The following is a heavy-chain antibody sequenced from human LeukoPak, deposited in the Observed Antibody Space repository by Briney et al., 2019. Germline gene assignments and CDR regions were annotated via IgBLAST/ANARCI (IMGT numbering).Heavy chain of an antibody. CDR2: IYTSEST. CDR3: ARGLWFGDENPPYFDY. Sequence: SETLSLTCCVSGGSISSSNYYWSWIRQPAGKGLEWIGRIYTSESTNYNPSLKSRVTISVDTSRNQFSLKLSSVTAADTAVYYCARGLWFGDENPPYFDYWGQGILVTVSS. V-gene: IGHV4-61*02. J-gene: IGHJ4*02. D-gene: IGHD3-10*01. CDR1: GGSISSSNYY.